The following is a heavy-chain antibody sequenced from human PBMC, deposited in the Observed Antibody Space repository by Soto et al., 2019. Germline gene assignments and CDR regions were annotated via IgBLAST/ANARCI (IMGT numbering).Heavy chain of an antibody. Sequence: GGSLRLSCAASGFTFSSYGMHWVRQAPGKGLEWVAVISYDGSNKYYADSVKGRFTISRDNSKNTLYLQMNSLRAEDTAVYYCAKDREDIVVVPAARGDWVYYYGMDVWGQGTTVTVSS. CDR2: ISYDGSNK. J-gene: IGHJ6*02. V-gene: IGHV3-30*18. CDR3: AKDREDIVVVPAARGDWVYYYGMDV. CDR1: GFTFSSYG. D-gene: IGHD2-2*01.